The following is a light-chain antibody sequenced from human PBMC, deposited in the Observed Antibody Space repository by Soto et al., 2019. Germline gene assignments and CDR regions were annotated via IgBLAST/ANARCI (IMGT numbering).Light chain of an antibody. CDR1: QSVSTN. CDR3: QHYNNWPVT. J-gene: IGKJ2*01. Sequence: EIVMTQSPATLSVSPGESATLSCRASQSVSTNLAWYQQRPGQAPSLVIYGASAMATGVPARFSGGGSGTEFTLTISSLQSEDFAVYYCQHYNNWPVTFGQGTKLEIK. V-gene: IGKV3-15*01. CDR2: GAS.